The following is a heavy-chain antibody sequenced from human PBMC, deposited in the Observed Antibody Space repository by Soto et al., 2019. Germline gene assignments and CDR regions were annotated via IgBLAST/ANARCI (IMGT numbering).Heavy chain of an antibody. CDR1: GFTFSSYG. D-gene: IGHD6-19*01. J-gene: IGHJ6*04. Sequence: GSLRLSYAASGFTFSSYGMHWVRQAPGKGLEWVAVISYDGSNKYYADSVKGRFTISRDNSKNTLYLQMNSLRAEDTAVYYCAKDIYHSSGWYKHTPYGMDVWGKGTTVTVSS. V-gene: IGHV3-30*18. CDR2: ISYDGSNK. CDR3: AKDIYHSSGWYKHTPYGMDV.